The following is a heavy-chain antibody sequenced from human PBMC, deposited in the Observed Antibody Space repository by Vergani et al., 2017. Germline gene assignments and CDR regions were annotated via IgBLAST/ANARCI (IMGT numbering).Heavy chain of an antibody. Sequence: QVQLQESGPGLVKPSETLSLTCTVSGGSISSYYWSWIRQPPGKGLEWIGYIYYSGSTKYNPSLKSRVTISVDTSKNQFSLKPSSVTAADTAVYYCARGPLLDSSSWGPGYYFDYWGQGTLVTVSS. CDR2: IYYSGST. CDR1: GGSISSYY. CDR3: ARGPLLDSSSWGPGYYFDY. D-gene: IGHD6-13*01. V-gene: IGHV4-59*01. J-gene: IGHJ4*02.